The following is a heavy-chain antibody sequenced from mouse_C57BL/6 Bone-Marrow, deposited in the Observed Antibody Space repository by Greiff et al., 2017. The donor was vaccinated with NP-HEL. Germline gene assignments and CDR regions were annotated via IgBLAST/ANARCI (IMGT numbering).Heavy chain of an antibody. CDR1: GYTFTSYD. CDR2: IYPRDGST. J-gene: IGHJ1*03. D-gene: IGHD1-1*01. Sequence: VKVVESGPELVKPGASVKLSCKASGYTFTSYDINWVKQRPGQGLEWIGWIYPRDGSTKYNEKFKGKATLTVDTSSSTAYMELHSLTSEDSAVYFCARKGYYGSSLYWYFDVWGTGTTVTVSS. CDR3: ARKGYYGSSLYWYFDV. V-gene: IGHV1-85*01.